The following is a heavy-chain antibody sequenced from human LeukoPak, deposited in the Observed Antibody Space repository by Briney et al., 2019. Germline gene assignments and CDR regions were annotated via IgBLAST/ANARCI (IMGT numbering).Heavy chain of an antibody. CDR1: GYTFTGYY. D-gene: IGHD2-2*01. J-gene: IGHJ4*02. V-gene: IGHV1-2*04. CDR2: INPNSGGT. Sequence: ASVKVSCKASGYTFTGYYMHWVRQAPGQGLEWMGWINPNSGGTNYAQKFQGWVTMTRDTSISTAYMELSRLRSDDTAVYYCARDGWGYCSSTSCYGAICFDYWGQGTLVTVSS. CDR3: ARDGWGYCSSTSCYGAICFDY.